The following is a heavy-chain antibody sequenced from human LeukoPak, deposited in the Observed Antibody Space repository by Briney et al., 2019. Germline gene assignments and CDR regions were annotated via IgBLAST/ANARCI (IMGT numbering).Heavy chain of an antibody. CDR1: GFTFSSYG. CDR3: ARADWD. D-gene: IGHD3-9*01. J-gene: IGHJ4*02. Sequence: GGSLRLSCAASGFTFSSYGMNWVRQAPGKGLEWVSYISSSSSSIDYADSVKGRFTISRDNAENSLYLQMNSLRAEDTAVYYCARADWDWGQGTLVTVSS. CDR2: ISSSSSSI. V-gene: IGHV3-48*04.